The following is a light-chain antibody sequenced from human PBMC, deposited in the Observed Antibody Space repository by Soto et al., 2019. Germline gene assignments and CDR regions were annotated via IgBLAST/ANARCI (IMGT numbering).Light chain of an antibody. CDR1: QSVNSN. CDR2: GAS. V-gene: IGKV3-15*01. CDR3: HQYGSSPQT. Sequence: ETVMTQSPATLSVSPGERATLSCWASQSVNSNLAWYQQKLGQAPRVLIYGASTRATGIPARFSGSGSGTDFTLTISRLEPEDFAVFYCHQYGSSPQTFGQGTKVDIK. J-gene: IGKJ1*01.